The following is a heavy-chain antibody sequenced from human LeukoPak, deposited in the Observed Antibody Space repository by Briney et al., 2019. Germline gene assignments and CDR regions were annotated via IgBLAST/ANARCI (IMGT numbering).Heavy chain of an antibody. CDR1: GYTFTSYG. CDR2: ISAYNGNT. D-gene: IGHD1-26*01. CDR3: AMSSVGALNAFDI. Sequence: ASVKVSCKASGYTFTSYGISWVRQAPGQGLEWMGWISAYNGNTNFAQKLQGRVTMTTDTSTSTAYMELRSLRSDNTAVYYCAMSSVGALNAFDIWGQGTMVTVSS. V-gene: IGHV1-18*01. J-gene: IGHJ3*02.